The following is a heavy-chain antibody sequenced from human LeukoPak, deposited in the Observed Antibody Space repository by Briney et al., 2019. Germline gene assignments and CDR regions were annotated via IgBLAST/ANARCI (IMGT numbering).Heavy chain of an antibody. D-gene: IGHD3-22*01. CDR3: ARGNYDSSGYYEDSDDDPQPFDY. J-gene: IGHJ4*02. Sequence: GGSLRLPCAASGFTFSSYSMNWVRQAPGKGLEWVSYISSSSSTIYYADSVKGRFTISRDNAKNSLYLQMNSLRDEDTAVFYCARGNYDSSGYYEDSDDDPQPFDYWGQGTLVTVSS. V-gene: IGHV3-48*02. CDR2: ISSSSSTI. CDR1: GFTFSSYS.